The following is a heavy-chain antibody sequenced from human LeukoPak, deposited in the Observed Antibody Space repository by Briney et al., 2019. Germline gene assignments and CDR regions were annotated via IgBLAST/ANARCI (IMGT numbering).Heavy chain of an antibody. D-gene: IGHD2-2*01. J-gene: IGHJ6*04. CDR1: GFSFSSYW. V-gene: IGHV3-7*03. CDR2: IKQDGSAK. CDR3: ARDIGWVVPAAVPSGYGMDV. Sequence: GGSLRLSCAASGFSFSSYWMSWVRQAPGKGLEWVANIKQDGSAKYYVDSVKGRFTISRDNAKNSLYLQMNSLRAEDTAVYYCARDIGWVVPAAVPSGYGMDVWGKGTTVTVSS.